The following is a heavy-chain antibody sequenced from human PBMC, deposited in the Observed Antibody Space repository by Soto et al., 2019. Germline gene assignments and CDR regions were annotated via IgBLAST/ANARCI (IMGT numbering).Heavy chain of an antibody. D-gene: IGHD4-4*01. Sequence: QVQLVQSGAEVKKPGSSVKVSCKASGGTFSSYAISWVRQAPGQGLEWMGGIIPIFGTANYAQKFQGRVTITADKSTSTAYMELSSLRSEDTAVYYCARSPGDYNAYYYYYYVMDVWGQGTTVTVSS. V-gene: IGHV1-69*06. CDR3: ARSPGDYNAYYYYYYVMDV. CDR1: GGTFSSYA. CDR2: IIPIFGTA. J-gene: IGHJ6*02.